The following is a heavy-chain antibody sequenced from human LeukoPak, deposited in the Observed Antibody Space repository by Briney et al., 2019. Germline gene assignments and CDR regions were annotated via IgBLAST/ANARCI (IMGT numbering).Heavy chain of an antibody. CDR3: AGNLWFGESSDAFDM. V-gene: IGHV1-2*02. Sequence: ASVKVSCKASGYTFTGYYMHWVRQAPGQGLEWMGWINPKSGGTNYAQKFQGRVTMTRGTSISTAYMEMSRLRSDDTAVYYCAGNLWFGESSDAFDMWGQGTMDTVSS. D-gene: IGHD3-10*01. J-gene: IGHJ3*02. CDR1: GYTFTGYY. CDR2: INPKSGGT.